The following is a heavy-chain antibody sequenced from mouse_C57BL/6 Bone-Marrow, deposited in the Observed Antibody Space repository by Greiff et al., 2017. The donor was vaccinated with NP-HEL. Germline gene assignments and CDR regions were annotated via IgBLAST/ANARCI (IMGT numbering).Heavy chain of an antibody. J-gene: IGHJ1*03. V-gene: IGHV5-12*01. D-gene: IGHD1-1*01. CDR2: ISNGGGST. Sequence: EVKVVESGGGLVQPGGSLKLSCAASGFTFSDYYMYWVRQTPEKRLEWVAYISNGGGSTYYPDTVKGRFTIARDKAKNTLYLQMIRLKSADTAMYYCARHHDYYVNWYFDVWGTGTTVTVSS. CDR3: ARHHDYYVNWYFDV. CDR1: GFTFSDYY.